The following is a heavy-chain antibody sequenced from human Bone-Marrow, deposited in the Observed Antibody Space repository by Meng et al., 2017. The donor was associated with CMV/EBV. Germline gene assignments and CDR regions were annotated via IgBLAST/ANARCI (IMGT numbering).Heavy chain of an antibody. Sequence: EVQLVVFVGGLVQPGESLRLSCAVSGFTVTEKHLNWVRQVPGKGLEWVSMYATDGRTFYADSVKGRFTISRDNSKNSVYLQMNSLRVEDTAVYYCMNTPPGDWGQGTLVTVSS. V-gene: IGHV3-66*01. CDR1: GFTVTEKH. CDR3: MNTPPGD. J-gene: IGHJ4*02. CDR2: YATDGRT. D-gene: IGHD1/OR15-1a*01.